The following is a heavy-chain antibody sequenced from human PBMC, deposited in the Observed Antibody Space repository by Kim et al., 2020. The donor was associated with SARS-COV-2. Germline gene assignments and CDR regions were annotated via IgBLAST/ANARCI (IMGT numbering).Heavy chain of an antibody. CDR1: GGSISSYH. CDR2: IYYSGST. V-gene: IGHV4-59*01. Sequence: SETLSLTCTVSGGSISSYHWSWIRQPPGKGLEWIGYIYYSGSTNYNPSLKSRVTISVDTSKNQFSLKLSSVTAADTAVYYCARGDAAVNYYYYGMDVWGQGTTVTVSS. CDR3: ARGDAAVNYYYYGMDV. J-gene: IGHJ6*02. D-gene: IGHD6-13*01.